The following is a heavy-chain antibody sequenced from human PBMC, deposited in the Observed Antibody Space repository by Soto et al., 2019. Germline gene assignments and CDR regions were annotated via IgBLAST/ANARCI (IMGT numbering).Heavy chain of an antibody. J-gene: IGHJ4*02. CDR2: ISYDGSNK. D-gene: IGHD3-10*01. CDR3: AKEGFGEFSRYFDY. V-gene: IGHV3-30*18. CDR1: GFTFSSYG. Sequence: PGGSLRLSCAASGFTFSSYGMHWVRQAPGKGLEWVAVISYDGSNKYYADSVKGRFTISRDNSKNTLYLQMNSLRAEDTAVYYCAKEGFGEFSRYFDYWGQGTLVTVSS.